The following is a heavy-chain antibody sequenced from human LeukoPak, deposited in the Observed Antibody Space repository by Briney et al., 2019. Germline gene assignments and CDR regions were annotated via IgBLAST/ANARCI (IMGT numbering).Heavy chain of an antibody. Sequence: GASVKVSCKASGGTFSSYAISWVRQAPGQGLEWMGRIIPILGIANYAQKFQGRVTITADKSTSTAYMELSSLRSEDTAVYYCARGSDVVVTATTYYYYGMDVWGQGTTVTVSS. D-gene: IGHD2-21*02. CDR3: ARGSDVVVTATTYYYYGMDV. CDR2: IIPILGIA. CDR1: GGTFSSYA. J-gene: IGHJ6*02. V-gene: IGHV1-69*04.